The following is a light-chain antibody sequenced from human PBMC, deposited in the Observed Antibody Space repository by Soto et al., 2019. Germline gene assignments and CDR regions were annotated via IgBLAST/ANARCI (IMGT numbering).Light chain of an antibody. CDR2: DAS. J-gene: IGKJ1*01. CDR3: QQYGGSPRT. V-gene: IGKV3-20*01. Sequence: EIVLTQSPGTLSLSQEERPPFSCRASQSVSSSSLAWYQQKRGQAPRLLIHDASSRATGIPDRFSGSGSGTDFTLTISRLEPEDFAVYYCQQYGGSPRTFGQGTKVDIK. CDR1: QSVSSSS.